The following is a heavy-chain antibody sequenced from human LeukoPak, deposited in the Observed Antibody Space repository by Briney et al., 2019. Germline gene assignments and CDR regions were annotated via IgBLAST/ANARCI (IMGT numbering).Heavy chain of an antibody. V-gene: IGHV4-34*01. CDR1: GGSFSGYY. J-gene: IGHJ4*02. Sequence: SETLSLTCAVYGGSFSGYYWSWIRQPPGKGLEWIGEINHSGSTNYNPSLKSRVTISVDTSKNQFSLKLSSVTAADTAVYYCARAHYGSGSYYMAAHYYFDYWGQGTLVTVSS. CDR2: INHSGST. CDR3: ARAHYGSGSYYMAAHYYFDY. D-gene: IGHD3-10*01.